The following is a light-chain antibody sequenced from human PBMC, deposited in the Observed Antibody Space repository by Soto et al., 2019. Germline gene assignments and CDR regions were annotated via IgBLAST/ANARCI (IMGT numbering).Light chain of an antibody. CDR1: QSISSW. CDR2: DAS. Sequence: DIQMTQSPSTLSASVGDRVTITCRASQSISSWLAWYQQKPGKAPKFLIYDASSLESGVPSRFSGSGSGTEFTLTISSLQPDDFATYYCQQYDSYSRTFGQGTTVKIK. V-gene: IGKV1-5*01. CDR3: QQYDSYSRT. J-gene: IGKJ1*01.